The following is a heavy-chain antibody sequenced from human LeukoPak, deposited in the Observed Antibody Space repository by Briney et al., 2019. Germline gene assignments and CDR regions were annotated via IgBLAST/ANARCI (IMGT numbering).Heavy chain of an antibody. CDR1: GFTLSSYA. CDR2: ISGSGGST. Sequence: GGSLRLSCAASGFTLSSYAMSWVRQAPGKGLEWVSAISGSGGSTYYADSVKGRFTISRDNSKNTLYLQMNSLRAEDTAVYYCAKAGPVLRFLEWFDWFDPWGQGTLVTVSS. J-gene: IGHJ5*02. D-gene: IGHD3-3*01. V-gene: IGHV3-23*01. CDR3: AKAGPVLRFLEWFDWFDP.